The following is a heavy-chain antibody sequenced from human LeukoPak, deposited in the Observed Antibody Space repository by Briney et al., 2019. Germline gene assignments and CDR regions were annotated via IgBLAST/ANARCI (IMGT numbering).Heavy chain of an antibody. CDR3: ARQIDGSYFDC. CDR1: GGSISSYY. CDR2: IYYSGST. J-gene: IGHJ4*02. D-gene: IGHD3-9*01. Sequence: PSETLSLTCTVSGGSISSYYWSWIRQPPGKGLEWIGYIYYSGSTNYNPSLKSGVTISVDTSKNQFSLKLSSVTAADTAVYYCARQIDGSYFDCWGQGTLVTVSS. V-gene: IGHV4-59*08.